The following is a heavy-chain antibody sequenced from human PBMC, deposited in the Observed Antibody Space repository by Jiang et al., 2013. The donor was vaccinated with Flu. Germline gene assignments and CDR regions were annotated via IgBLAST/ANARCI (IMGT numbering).Heavy chain of an antibody. CDR3: AKDWGDYGPSLDY. CDR1: RFTFSNYA. V-gene: IGHV3-23*04. J-gene: IGHJ4*02. Sequence: VQLVESGGGLVQPGGSLRLSCAASRFTFSNYAMSWVRQAPGRGLQWVSAISGSGGSTYYADSVKGRFTISRDNSKNMLYLQMNSLRAGDTAVYYCAKDWGDYGPSLDYWGQGTLVTVSS. CDR2: ISGSGGST. D-gene: IGHD4-17*01.